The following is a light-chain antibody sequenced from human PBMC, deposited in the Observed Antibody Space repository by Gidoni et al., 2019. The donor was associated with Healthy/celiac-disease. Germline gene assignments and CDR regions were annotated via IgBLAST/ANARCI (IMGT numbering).Light chain of an antibody. CDR1: QSVLYSSNNKNY. J-gene: IGKJ3*01. CDR2: WAS. Sequence: IVMTPSPDSLAVSLGERATINCKSSQSVLYSSNNKNYLAWYQRKPGQPPKLLIYWASTRESGVPDRFSGSGSGTDFTLTISSLQAEDVAVYYCQQYYSTPFTFGPXTKVDIK. V-gene: IGKV4-1*01. CDR3: QQYYSTPFT.